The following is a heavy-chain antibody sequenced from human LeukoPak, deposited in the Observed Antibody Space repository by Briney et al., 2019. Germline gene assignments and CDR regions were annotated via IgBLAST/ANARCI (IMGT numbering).Heavy chain of an antibody. CDR1: GFTLSSYA. Sequence: GGSLRLSCAASGFTLSSYAMSWVRQAPGKGLEWDSAISGSGGSTYYADSVKGRFTISRDNSKNTLYLQMNSLRAEDTAVYYCAKDRSSSWSPADYWGQGTLVTVSS. CDR2: ISGSGGST. D-gene: IGHD6-13*01. V-gene: IGHV3-23*01. J-gene: IGHJ4*02. CDR3: AKDRSSSWSPADY.